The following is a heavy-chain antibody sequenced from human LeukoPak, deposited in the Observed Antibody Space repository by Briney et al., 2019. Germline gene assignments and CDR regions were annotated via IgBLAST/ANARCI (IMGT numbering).Heavy chain of an antibody. CDR1: GGSISNGGYY. Sequence: SETLSLTCTVSGGSISNGGYYWSWIRQHPGKGLEWIGYIYYSGSTYYNPSLKSRVTISADTSKNQFSLKLSSVIAADTAVYYRARDPGYYGSGRGDAFDIWGQGTMVTVSS. D-gene: IGHD3-10*01. CDR3: ARDPGYYGSGRGDAFDI. CDR2: IYYSGST. V-gene: IGHV4-31*03. J-gene: IGHJ3*02.